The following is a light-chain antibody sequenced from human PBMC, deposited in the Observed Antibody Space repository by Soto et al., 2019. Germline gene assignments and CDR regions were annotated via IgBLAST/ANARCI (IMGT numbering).Light chain of an antibody. CDR1: ISDVGGYNY. Sequence: QSALTQPASVSGSPGQSITISCTGTISDVGGYNYVSWYQQHPGKAPKLMIYEVSNRPSGVSNRFSGSKSGNTASLTISGLQAEDEADSYCSSYTSSSTYVFGTGTKLTVL. CDR2: EVS. CDR3: SSYTSSSTYV. J-gene: IGLJ1*01. V-gene: IGLV2-14*01.